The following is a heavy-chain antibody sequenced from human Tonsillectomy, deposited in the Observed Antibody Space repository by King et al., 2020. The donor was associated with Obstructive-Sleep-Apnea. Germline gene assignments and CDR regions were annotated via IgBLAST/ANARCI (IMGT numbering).Heavy chain of an antibody. CDR2: VSNSGSP. Sequence: QLQESGPGLVKPSETLSLTCTVSGDSISSGEYYWGWIRQPPGKGLEWIGSVSNSGSPYSNPSLKSRITTSLDTSKNQFSLKLNSVTAADTAVYNCARGIHLYLSTPTKWFDPWGQGTLVTVSS. CDR1: GDSISSGEYY. CDR3: ARGIHLYLSTPTKWFDP. J-gene: IGHJ5*02. V-gene: IGHV4-39*07. D-gene: IGHD2-8*01.